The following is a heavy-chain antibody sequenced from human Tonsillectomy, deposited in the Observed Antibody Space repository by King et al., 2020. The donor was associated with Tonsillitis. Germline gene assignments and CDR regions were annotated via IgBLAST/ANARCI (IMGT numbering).Heavy chain of an antibody. D-gene: IGHD2-2*01. CDR1: GFTFSSYG. J-gene: IGHJ6*02. CDR3: AKDWGLGYCSSTSCPYYYGMDV. CDR2: ISYDGSNK. Sequence: VQLVESGGGVVQPGRSLRLSCAASGFTFSSYGMHWVRQAPGKGLEWVAVISYDGSNKYYADSVKGRFTISRDNSKNTRYMQMNSLRGEDTAVYYCAKDWGLGYCSSTSCPYYYGMDVWGQGTTVTVSS. V-gene: IGHV3-30*18.